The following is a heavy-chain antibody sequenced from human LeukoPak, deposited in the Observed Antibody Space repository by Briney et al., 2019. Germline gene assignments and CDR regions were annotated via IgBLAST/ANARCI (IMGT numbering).Heavy chain of an antibody. CDR1: GGTFSSYA. CDR2: IIPIFGTA. J-gene: IGHJ4*02. V-gene: IGHV1-69*06. Sequence: SVKVSCKASGGTFSSYAISWVRQAPGQGLEWMGRIIPIFGTANYAQKFQGRVTMTEDTSTDTAYMELSSLRSEDTAVYYCATDQDFWSGYSAWGQGTLVTVSS. CDR3: ATDQDFWSGYSA. D-gene: IGHD3-3*01.